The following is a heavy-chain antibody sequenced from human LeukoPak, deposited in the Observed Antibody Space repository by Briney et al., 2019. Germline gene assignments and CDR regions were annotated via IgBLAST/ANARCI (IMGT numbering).Heavy chain of an antibody. CDR3: ARDVGEYCSSTNCYASHY. J-gene: IGHJ4*02. CDR1: GYPFSSCG. V-gene: IGHV1-2*02. D-gene: IGHD2-2*01. CDR2: INPHSGGT. Sequence: ASVKVSCKTFGYPFSSCGINWVRQAPGQGLEWMGWINPHSGGTNYAQKFQGGVTMTRDTSITTAYMELSSLRSDDTAVYYCARDVGEYCSSTNCYASHYWGQGTLVTVSS.